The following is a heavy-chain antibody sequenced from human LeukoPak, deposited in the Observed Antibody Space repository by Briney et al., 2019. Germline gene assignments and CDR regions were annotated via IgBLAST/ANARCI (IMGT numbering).Heavy chain of an antibody. V-gene: IGHV3-21*01. CDR2: IIIGSTYI. Sequence: GGSLRLSCAASGFTFSSYVMNWVRQAPGKGQEWVSSIIIGSTYIYYADSVKGRFTISRDNAKNSLYLQMNSLRAEDTAVYSCARLGYCSGGSCSSFDYWGQGTLVTVSS. CDR1: GFTFSSYV. J-gene: IGHJ4*02. CDR3: ARLGYCSGGSCSSFDY. D-gene: IGHD2-15*01.